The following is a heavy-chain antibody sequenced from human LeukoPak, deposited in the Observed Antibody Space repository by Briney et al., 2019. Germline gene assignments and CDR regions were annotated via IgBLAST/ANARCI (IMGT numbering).Heavy chain of an antibody. Sequence: PGGSLRLSCAASGFTFRNYAMHWVRQAPGKGLEYVSAISYDGGSTYYANSVKGRFSVSRDNSNNTLCLQMGRLSAEDTAVYYCARVPPYHHENSGYLDSWGQGALVTVSS. D-gene: IGHD3-22*01. J-gene: IGHJ5*02. CDR1: GFTFRNYA. CDR3: ARVPPYHHENSGYLDS. CDR2: ISYDGGST. V-gene: IGHV3-64*01.